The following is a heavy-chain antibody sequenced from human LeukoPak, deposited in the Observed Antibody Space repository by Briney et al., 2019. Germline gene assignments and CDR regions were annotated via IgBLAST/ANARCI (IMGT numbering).Heavy chain of an antibody. V-gene: IGHV3-33*01. Sequence: PGGSLRLSCAGSGFTFSRYGIHWVRQAPGKGLEWVSVIRYDGTEQSYADSVKGRFTISRNNSKNTVYLQMNSLRDEDTATYYCARDIWLGQNRFFDYWGQGTLVTVSS. CDR1: GFTFSRYG. D-gene: IGHD3-10*01. CDR3: ARDIWLGQNRFFDY. CDR2: IRYDGTEQ. J-gene: IGHJ4*02.